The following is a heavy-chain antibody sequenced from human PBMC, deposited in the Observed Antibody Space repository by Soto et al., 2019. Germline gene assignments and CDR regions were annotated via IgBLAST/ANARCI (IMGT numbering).Heavy chain of an antibody. J-gene: IGHJ4*02. Sequence: PSETLSLTCTVYGGSISSGGYYWSWIRQHPGKGLEWIGYIYYSGSTYYNPSLKSRVTISVDTSKNQFSLKLSSVTAADTAVYYCARVQRRLWFGELLPYYFDYWGQGTLVTVSS. V-gene: IGHV4-31*03. CDR2: IYYSGST. CDR3: ARVQRRLWFGELLPYYFDY. D-gene: IGHD3-10*01. CDR1: GGSISSGGYY.